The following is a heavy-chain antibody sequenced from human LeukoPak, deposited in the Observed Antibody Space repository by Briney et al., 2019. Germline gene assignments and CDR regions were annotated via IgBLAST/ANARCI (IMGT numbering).Heavy chain of an antibody. CDR1: GHFMSIYH. V-gene: IGHV4-59*13. D-gene: IGHD5-24*01. J-gene: IGHJ4*02. CDR3: ARVGRALEATMYFDY. CDR2: FYYSGST. Sequence: SDPLTLPCSVWGHFMSIYHWLWIRRPTGGGLEGIRYFYYSGSTNYSPTLKSRVNISVDPSKNQFSLKLSSVTAADTAVYYCARVGRALEATMYFDYWGQGTLVTVSS.